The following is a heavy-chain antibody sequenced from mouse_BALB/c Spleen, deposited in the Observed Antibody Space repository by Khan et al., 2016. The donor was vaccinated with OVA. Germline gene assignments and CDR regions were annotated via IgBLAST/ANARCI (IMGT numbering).Heavy chain of an antibody. CDR2: INPSTGYS. D-gene: IGHD1-1*01. V-gene: IGHV1-7*01. J-gene: IGHJ3*01. CDR1: GYTFTSYW. Sequence: QVQLKQSGAELAKPGASVKMSCKASGYTFTSYWMHWVKQRPGQGLEWIGYINPSTGYSEYNQKFKDKATLTADKSSSTAYMQLSILTSDDSAVYYCANHGSSSAWFAYWGQGTLVTVSA. CDR3: ANHGSSSAWFAY.